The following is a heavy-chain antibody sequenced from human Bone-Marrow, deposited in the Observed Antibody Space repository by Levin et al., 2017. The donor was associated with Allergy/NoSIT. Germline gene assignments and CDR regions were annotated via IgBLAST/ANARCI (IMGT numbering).Heavy chain of an antibody. Sequence: SVKVSCKASGGTFSSYAISWVRQAPGQGLEWMGGIIPIFGTANYAQKFQGRVTITADESTSTAYMELSSLRSEDTAVYYCARTVCTNGVCSLHYFDYWGQGTLVTVSS. J-gene: IGHJ4*02. CDR3: ARTVCTNGVCSLHYFDY. D-gene: IGHD2-8*01. V-gene: IGHV1-69*13. CDR1: GGTFSSYA. CDR2: IIPIFGTA.